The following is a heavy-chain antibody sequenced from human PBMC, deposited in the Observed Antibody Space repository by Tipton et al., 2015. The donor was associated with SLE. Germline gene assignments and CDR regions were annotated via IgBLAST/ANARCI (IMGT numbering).Heavy chain of an antibody. CDR3: ARDPGTRYGMDV. D-gene: IGHD3-9*01. Sequence: TLSLTCSVSYGSINTFYWSWIRKPPGKSLGWIGHVHYSGTTNYNPSVRSRVTISVDASKNQVSLKLTSVTAADTAIYYCARDPGTRYGMDVWDQGP. V-gene: IGHV4-59*01. CDR1: YGSINTFY. CDR2: VHYSGTT. J-gene: IGHJ6*02.